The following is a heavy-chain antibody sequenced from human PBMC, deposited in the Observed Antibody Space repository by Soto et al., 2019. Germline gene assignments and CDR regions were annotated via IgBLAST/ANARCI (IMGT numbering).Heavy chain of an antibody. CDR1: GGSISSYY. J-gene: IGHJ6*02. V-gene: IGHV4-59*01. CDR3: ARGNGVQARKYYDFWSGYSNGMDV. CDR2: IYYSGST. Sequence: SETLSLTCTVSGGSISSYYWSWIRQPPGKGLEWIGYIYYSGSTNYNPSLKSRVTISVDMSKNQFSLKLSSVTAADTAVYYCARGNGVQARKYYDFWSGYSNGMDVWGQGTTVTVSS. D-gene: IGHD3-3*01.